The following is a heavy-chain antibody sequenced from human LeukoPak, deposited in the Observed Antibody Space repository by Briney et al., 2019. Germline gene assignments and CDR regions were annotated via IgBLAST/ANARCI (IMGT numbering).Heavy chain of an antibody. D-gene: IGHD3-9*01. CDR1: GFTFSSYA. Sequence: PRGSLRLSCAASGFTFSSYAMHWVRQAPGKGLEWVAVISCDGSNKYYADSVKGRFTISRDNSKNTLYLQMNSLRAEDTAVYYCARDFVPNGVRYFDWGQGTLVTVSS. J-gene: IGHJ4*02. CDR2: ISCDGSNK. CDR3: ARDFVPNGVRYFD. V-gene: IGHV3-30-3*01.